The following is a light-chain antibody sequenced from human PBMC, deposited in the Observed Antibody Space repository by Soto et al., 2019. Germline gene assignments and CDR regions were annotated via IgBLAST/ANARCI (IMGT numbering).Light chain of an antibody. J-gene: IGKJ4*01. Sequence: EIVLTQSPATLSLSPGERAALSCRASQSVSSYLAWYQQKPGQAPRLLIYHASKRAPVIPARFTGSGSGTDFTLTISSLEPEDVAVYFCQQRSNWPSTFGGGTKVEI. V-gene: IGKV3-11*01. CDR3: QQRSNWPST. CDR2: HAS. CDR1: QSVSSY.